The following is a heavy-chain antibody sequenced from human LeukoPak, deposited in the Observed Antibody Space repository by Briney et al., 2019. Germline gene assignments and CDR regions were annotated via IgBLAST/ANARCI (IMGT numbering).Heavy chain of an antibody. V-gene: IGHV3-11*04. CDR1: GFTFSDYY. J-gene: IGHJ4*02. D-gene: IGHD3-3*01. Sequence: PGGSLRLSCAASGFTFSDYYMGWIRQAPGKGLEWVSYISNRGNNIYYADSVKGRFTISRDNAKNSLYLQMNSLRAEDTAVYYCARVLAFRNVLRFLEWLGEYSYYFDYWGQGTLVTVSS. CDR2: ISNRGNNI. CDR3: ARVLAFRNVLRFLEWLGEYSYYFDY.